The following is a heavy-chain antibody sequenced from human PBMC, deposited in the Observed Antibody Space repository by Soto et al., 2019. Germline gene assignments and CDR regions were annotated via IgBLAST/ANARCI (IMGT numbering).Heavy chain of an antibody. CDR2: ISYDGSNK. J-gene: IGHJ6*02. Sequence: PGGSLRLSCAASGFTFSSYAMHWVRQAPGKGLEWAAVISYDGSNKYYADSVKGRFTISRDNSKNTLYLQMNSLRAEDTAVYYCARMWKGESYYYYYGMDVWGQGTTVTVSS. CDR1: GFTFSSYA. V-gene: IGHV3-30-3*01. CDR3: ARMWKGESYYYYYGMDV. D-gene: IGHD1-1*01.